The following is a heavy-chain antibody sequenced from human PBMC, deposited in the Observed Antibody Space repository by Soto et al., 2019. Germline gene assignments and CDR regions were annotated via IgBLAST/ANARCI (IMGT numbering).Heavy chain of an antibody. CDR1: GYTFTHYD. CDR2: MNPNTGNT. Sequence: QVQLVQSGADMKKPGASVKVSCKASGYTFTHYDINWVRQATGQGLEWMGWMNPNTGNTGFAQKSQDRVTMTRKTPISTAYMELGSLRSEDTALYFCARGGGGPPFDSWGQGPPVTVSS. J-gene: IGHJ4*02. V-gene: IGHV1-8*01. CDR3: ARGGGGPPFDS. D-gene: IGHD3-16*01.